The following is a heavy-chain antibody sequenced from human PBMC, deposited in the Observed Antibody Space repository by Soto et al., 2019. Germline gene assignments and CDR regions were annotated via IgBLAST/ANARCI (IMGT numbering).Heavy chain of an antibody. CDR3: ATAYQQLFDY. V-gene: IGHV1-46*01. CDR2: INASGDRT. J-gene: IGHJ4*02. Sequence: ASVKVSCKASGFSFSDSFMHWVRQAPGQGLAWMGIINASGDRTDCAQKFQGRVTMTEETSTDTAYMELSSLRSEDTAVYDCATAYQQLFDYWGKGTRVTAPQ. D-gene: IGHD6-13*01. CDR1: GFSFSDSF.